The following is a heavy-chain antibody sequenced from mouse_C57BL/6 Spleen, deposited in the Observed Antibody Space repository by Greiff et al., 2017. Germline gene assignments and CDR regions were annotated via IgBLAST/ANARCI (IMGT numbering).Heavy chain of an antibody. Sequence: EVQLQQSGAELVRPGASVKLSCTASGFNIKDDSMHWVKQRPEQGLEWIGWIDPENGDTEYASKFQGKATITADTSSNTAYLQLSSLTSEDTAVYYCTTKMIASMDYWGQGTSVTVSS. CDR1: GFNIKDDS. V-gene: IGHV14-4*01. CDR3: TTKMIASMDY. CDR2: IDPENGDT. D-gene: IGHD1-1*01. J-gene: IGHJ4*01.